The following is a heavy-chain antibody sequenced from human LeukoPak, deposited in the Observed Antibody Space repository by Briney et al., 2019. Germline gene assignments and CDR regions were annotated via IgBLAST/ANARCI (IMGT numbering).Heavy chain of an antibody. CDR3: ARQIAVAGEWAFDV. J-gene: IGHJ3*01. D-gene: IGHD6-19*01. CDR2: INYGGHT. V-gene: IGHV4-39*01. Sequence: SETLSLTCTVSGGSISSNNFYWGWVRQPPGKGLEWIGRINYGGHTYYSPPLKSRVTISVDTSKNQSSLKLSSVTATDTAVYYCARQIAVAGEWAFDVWGQGTMVTVSS. CDR1: GGSISSNNFY.